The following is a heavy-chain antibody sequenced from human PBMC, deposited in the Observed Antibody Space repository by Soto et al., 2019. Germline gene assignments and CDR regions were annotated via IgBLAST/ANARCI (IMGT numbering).Heavy chain of an antibody. J-gene: IGHJ4*02. CDR1: GFTFTGHY. V-gene: IGHV1-2*02. Sequence: ASVKVSCKASGFTFTGHYIHWVRQAPGQGLEWMGWINPNSGGTSYAQKFQGRVTMTRDTSITTAYMELSRLSSDDTAVYYCAKSGSFFMPSLGYFDHWGQGTLVTVSS. CDR2: INPNSGGT. D-gene: IGHD1-26*01. CDR3: AKSGSFFMPSLGYFDH.